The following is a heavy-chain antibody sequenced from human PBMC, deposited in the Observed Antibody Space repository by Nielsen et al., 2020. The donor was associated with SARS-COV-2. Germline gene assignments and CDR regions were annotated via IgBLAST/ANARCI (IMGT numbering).Heavy chain of an antibody. J-gene: IGHJ6*02. CDR1: GGSISSGSYY. V-gene: IGHV4-61*01. CDR2: ISNSGRP. D-gene: IGHD6-13*01. Sequence: SETLSLTCTVSGGSISSGSYYWSWIRQSPGKGLEWIGYISNSGRPTYNPSLKSRVTISVDPSKDQFSLNVNSVTAADTAVYYCAREVSGSRIKAAGRPSYYYYGMDSWGQGTAVTVSS. CDR3: AREVSGSRIKAAGRPSYYYYGMDS.